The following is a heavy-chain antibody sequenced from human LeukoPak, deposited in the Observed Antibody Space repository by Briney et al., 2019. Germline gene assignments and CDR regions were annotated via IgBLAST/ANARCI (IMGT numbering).Heavy chain of an antibody. Sequence: PSETLSLTCTVSGDSISSYYWSWIRQPPGKGLEWIGYIYYSGSTNYNPSLKSQVTISVDTSKNQFSLKLSSVTAADTAVYYCARYYCSGGYCRYFDLWGRGTLVTVSS. CDR2: IYYSGST. CDR3: ARYYCSGGYCRYFDL. D-gene: IGHD2-15*01. V-gene: IGHV4-59*01. J-gene: IGHJ2*01. CDR1: GDSISSYY.